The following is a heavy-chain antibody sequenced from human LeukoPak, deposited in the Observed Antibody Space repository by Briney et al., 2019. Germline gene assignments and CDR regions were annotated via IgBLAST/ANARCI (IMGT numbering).Heavy chain of an antibody. CDR1: GFTFSSYW. CDR2: INQDGSEK. CDR3: ARDRALYDSRRGYYYTEDDY. D-gene: IGHD3-22*01. V-gene: IGHV3-7*01. Sequence: QSGGSLRLSCAASGFTFSSYWMSWVRQAPGKGLEWVANINQDGSEKYYVDSVKGRFTISSDNAKSSLYLQMNSLRADDTAVYYCARDRALYDSRRGYYYTEDDYWGQGTLVTVSS. J-gene: IGHJ4*02.